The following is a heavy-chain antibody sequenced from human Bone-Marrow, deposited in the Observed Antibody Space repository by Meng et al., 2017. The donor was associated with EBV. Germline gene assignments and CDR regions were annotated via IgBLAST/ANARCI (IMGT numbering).Heavy chain of an antibody. V-gene: IGHV4-61*08. CDR1: GGSVSSGDYY. CDR3: ARHGNWNGRAFDF. Sequence: QVHRREAGHGRVKPSGTLSLPCGVSGGSVSSGDYYWNWLRQPPGKGLEWVGSIFYSGSTNYNPSLKSRVSIALNASENQFSLQLSSVTAADSAVYYCARHGNWNGRAFDFWGQGTLVTVSS. D-gene: IGHD1-1*01. CDR2: IFYSGST. J-gene: IGHJ4*02.